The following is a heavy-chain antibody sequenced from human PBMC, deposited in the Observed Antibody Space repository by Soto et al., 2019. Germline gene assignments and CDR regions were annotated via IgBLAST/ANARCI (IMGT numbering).Heavy chain of an antibody. V-gene: IGHV3-7*01. CDR2: VKKDGSDT. Sequence: GSLRLSCAASGFTFSKNWMSWVRQAPGKGLEWVANVKKDGSDTYYVDSVKGRFSISRDNSKNSLYLQMNSLRAEDTAVYYCAKDFRSAQFDYWGQGTLVTVSS. J-gene: IGHJ4*02. CDR1: GFTFSKNW. D-gene: IGHD6-25*01. CDR3: AKDFRSAQFDY.